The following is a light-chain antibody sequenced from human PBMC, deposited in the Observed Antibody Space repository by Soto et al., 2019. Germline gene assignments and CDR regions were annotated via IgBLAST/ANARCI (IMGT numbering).Light chain of an antibody. J-gene: IGKJ3*01. V-gene: IGKV1-33*01. CDR1: QDISKY. CDR3: QQYKSLLS. Sequence: DIQMTQPPSSLSASVGDRVTITCQASQDISKYLNWYQQKPGKAPKLLIYDASNLETGVPSRFSGSGSGTDFTLTINSLQPEDIAKHYCQQYKSLLSFGPGTKVDIK. CDR2: DAS.